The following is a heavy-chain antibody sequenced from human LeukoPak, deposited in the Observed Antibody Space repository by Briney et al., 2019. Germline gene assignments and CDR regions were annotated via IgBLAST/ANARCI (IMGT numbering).Heavy chain of an antibody. D-gene: IGHD3-16*02. CDR3: ARVSLYDYVWGSYRDGNAFDI. CDR1: GGSISSSNW. CDR2: IYHSGST. J-gene: IGHJ3*02. V-gene: IGHV4-4*02. Sequence: PSETLSLTCAVSGGSISSSNWWSWVRQPPGKGLEWIGEIYHSGSTNYNPSLKSRVTISVDKSKNQFSLKLSSVTAADTAVYYCARVSLYDYVWGSYRDGNAFDIWGQGTMVTVSS.